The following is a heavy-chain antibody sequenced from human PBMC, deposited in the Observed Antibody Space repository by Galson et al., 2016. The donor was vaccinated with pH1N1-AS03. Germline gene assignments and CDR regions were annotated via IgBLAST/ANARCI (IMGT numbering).Heavy chain of an antibody. CDR1: GFTFSDYY. CDR3: ARGWYDIWTGYLVDPFDY. D-gene: IGHD3-9*01. Sequence: SLRLSCAASGFTFSDYYMSWIRQAPGKGLEWISCITSSGGSGPTIYYADSVKGRFTISRDNAKNSLYLQMNSLRADDTAVYYCARGWYDIWTGYLVDPFDYWGQGALVTVSS. CDR2: ITSSGGSGPTI. J-gene: IGHJ4*02. V-gene: IGHV3-11*01.